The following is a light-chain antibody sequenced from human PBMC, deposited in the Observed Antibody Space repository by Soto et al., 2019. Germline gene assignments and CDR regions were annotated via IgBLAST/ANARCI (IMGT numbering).Light chain of an antibody. CDR1: QSVSSN. J-gene: IGKJ1*01. V-gene: IGKV3-15*01. CDR3: QQYNNWPPWT. CDR2: GAS. Sequence: EIVMTQSPATLSVSPGERATLSCRASQSVSSNLAWYPQNPGQAPRLLIYGASTRATSIPARFSGSGSGTEFTLTISSLQSEDFSVYYCQQYNNWPPWTFGQGTKVEIK.